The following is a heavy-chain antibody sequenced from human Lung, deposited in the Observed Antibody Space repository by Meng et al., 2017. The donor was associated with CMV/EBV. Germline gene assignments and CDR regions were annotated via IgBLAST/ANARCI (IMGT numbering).Heavy chain of an antibody. CDR1: GFTFSRCY. D-gene: IGHD6-19*01. J-gene: IGHJ4*02. Sequence: AASGFTFSRCYMDWVRQAPGKGLVWVSRIDSDGGSTTYADSAKGRFTISRDNAKNTLYLQMSSLRAEDTAVYYCVRDINSGWFTMDYWGQGTLVTVSS. CDR2: IDSDGGST. V-gene: IGHV3-74*01. CDR3: VRDINSGWFTMDY.